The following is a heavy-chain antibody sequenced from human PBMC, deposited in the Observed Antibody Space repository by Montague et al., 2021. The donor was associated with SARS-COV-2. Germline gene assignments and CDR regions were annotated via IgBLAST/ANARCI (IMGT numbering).Heavy chain of an antibody. Sequence: SETLSLTCTVSGGSIRSSSYYWSWIRQHPGKGLECIGSIYYSGSTYYNPSLKSRVTISVDTSKNHFSLKLSSVTAADTAVYYCARTPLLRGSFDLWGRGTLVTVSS. D-gene: IGHD2-15*01. CDR1: GGSIRSSSYY. V-gene: IGHV4-39*07. J-gene: IGHJ2*01. CDR3: ARTPLLRGSFDL. CDR2: IYYSGST.